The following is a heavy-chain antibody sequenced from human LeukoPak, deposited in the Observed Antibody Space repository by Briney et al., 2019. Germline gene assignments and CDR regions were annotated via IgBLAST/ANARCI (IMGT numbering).Heavy chain of an antibody. CDR1: GVSISSGAYS. Sequence: PSETLSLTCAVSGVSISSGAYSWSWIRQPPGKGLEWMGYLDHTGRAHNNPSLASRVSISVNTSQNQFSLKLSSVTAADTAVYYCATIMSTRLQIDSWGQGALVTVSS. D-gene: IGHD3-16*01. CDR3: ATIMSTRLQIDS. CDR2: LDHTGRA. J-gene: IGHJ4*02. V-gene: IGHV4-30-4*07.